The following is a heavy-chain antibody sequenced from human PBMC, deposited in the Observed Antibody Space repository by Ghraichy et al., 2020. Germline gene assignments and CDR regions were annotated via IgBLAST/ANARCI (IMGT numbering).Heavy chain of an antibody. CDR3: ATLGYCSGGSCYEDY. V-gene: IGHV4-59*01. CDR1: GGSISSYY. J-gene: IGHJ4*02. D-gene: IGHD2-15*01. Sequence: ETLSLTCTVSGGSISSYYWSWIRQPPGKGLEWIGYIYYSGSTNYNPSLKSRVTISVDTSKNQFSLKLSSVTAADTAVYYCATLGYCSGGSCYEDYWGQGTLVTVSS. CDR2: IYYSGST.